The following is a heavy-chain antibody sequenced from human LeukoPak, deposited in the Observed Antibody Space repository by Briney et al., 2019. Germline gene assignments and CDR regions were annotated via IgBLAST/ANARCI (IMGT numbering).Heavy chain of an antibody. J-gene: IGHJ6*03. CDR2: ISSSGSTI. CDR3: ARLAYGDYSYYYMDV. D-gene: IGHD4-17*01. CDR1: GFTFSSYE. V-gene: IGHV3-48*03. Sequence: GGSLRLSCAASGFTFSSYEMNWVRQAPGKGLEWVSYISSSGSTIYYADSVKGRFTISRDNAKNSLYLQMNSLRAEDTALYHCARLAYGDYSYYYMDVWGKGTTVTISS.